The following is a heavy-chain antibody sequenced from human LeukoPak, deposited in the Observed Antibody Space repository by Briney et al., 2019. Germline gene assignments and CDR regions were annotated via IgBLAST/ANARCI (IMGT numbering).Heavy chain of an antibody. J-gene: IGHJ4*02. V-gene: IGHV4-30-2*01. Sequence: SETLSLTCAISGGSISSGGYSWSWIRQPPGKGLEWIGYIYHSGSTYYNPSLKSRVTISVDRSKNQFSLKLSSVTAADTAVYYCARVRYSYGALDYWGQGTLVTVSS. CDR2: IYHSGST. D-gene: IGHD5-18*01. CDR3: ARVRYSYGALDY. CDR1: GGSISSGGYS.